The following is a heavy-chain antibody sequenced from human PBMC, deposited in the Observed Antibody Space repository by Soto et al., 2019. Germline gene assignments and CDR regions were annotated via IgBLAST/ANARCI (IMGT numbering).Heavy chain of an antibody. V-gene: IGHV3-9*01. CDR3: AKGRGTIVVTDAYDI. D-gene: IGHD3-22*01. J-gene: IGHJ3*02. CDR2: LSWNSGCS. Sequence: GWSLRLSCGGSGFSFDDYTMHWVRQAPGRGPEWVASLSWNSGCSGHADSVKGRFPTSRDNAQRSVHLEMNNLRTEDTALYYCAKGRGTIVVTDAYDIWGQGTMVTVS. CDR1: GFSFDDYT.